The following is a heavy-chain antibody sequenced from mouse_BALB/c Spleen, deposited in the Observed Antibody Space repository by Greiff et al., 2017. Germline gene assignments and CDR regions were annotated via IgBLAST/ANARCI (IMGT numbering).Heavy chain of an antibody. V-gene: IGHV1-55*01. D-gene: IGHD2-1*01. CDR2: IYPGSGST. CDR3: ARSDYYGKPYAMDY. Sequence: VQLQQPGAELVKPGTSVKLSCKASGYNFTSYWINWVKLRPGQGLEWIGDIYPGSGSTNYNEKFKSKATLTVDTSSSTAYMQLSSLASEDSALYYCARSDYYGKPYAMDYWGQGTSVTVSS. CDR1: GYNFTSYW. J-gene: IGHJ4*01.